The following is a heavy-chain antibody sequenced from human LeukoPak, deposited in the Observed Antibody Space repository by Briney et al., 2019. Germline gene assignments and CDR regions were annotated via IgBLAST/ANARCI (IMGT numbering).Heavy chain of an antibody. CDR1: GFTFSSYA. J-gene: IGHJ4*02. V-gene: IGHV3-23*01. Sequence: PGGSLRLSCAASGFTFSSYAMNWVRQAPGKGLEWVSAISGSGGTTYYADSVKGRFTISRDNSKNTLHLQMNSLRAEDTAVYYCAKDDCSAGSCPIPYWGQGTLVTVSS. CDR3: AKDDCSAGSCPIPY. CDR2: ISGSGGTT. D-gene: IGHD2-15*01.